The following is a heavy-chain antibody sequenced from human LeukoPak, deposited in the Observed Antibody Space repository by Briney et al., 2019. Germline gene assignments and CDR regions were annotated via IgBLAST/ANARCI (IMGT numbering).Heavy chain of an antibody. Sequence: SETLSLTCAVYGGSFSGYYWSWIRQPPGKGLEWLGEINHSGSTNYNPSLKSRVTISVDTSKNQFSLKLSSVTAADTAVYYCASGRGAVAGKTHYYGMDVWGQGTTVTVSS. J-gene: IGHJ6*02. CDR3: ASGRGAVAGKTHYYGMDV. D-gene: IGHD6-19*01. V-gene: IGHV4-34*01. CDR2: INHSGST. CDR1: GGSFSGYY.